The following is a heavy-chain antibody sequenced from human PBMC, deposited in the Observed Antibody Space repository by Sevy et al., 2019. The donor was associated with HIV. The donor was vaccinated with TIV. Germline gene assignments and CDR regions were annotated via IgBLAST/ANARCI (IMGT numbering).Heavy chain of an antibody. CDR3: ARSRAYPRDADDGFAN. J-gene: IGHJ3*02. CDR2: FFHSGTT. D-gene: IGHD2-21*01. CDR1: DASITTNY. V-gene: IGHV4-59*01. Sequence: SETLSLTCLVSDASITTNYWSWIRQAPGKGLEWIGYFFHSGTTNYNRSLKSRVTISGDTSKNEFSLRLTSMTAVDTAVYYCARSRAYPRDADDGFANWGQGTMVTVSS.